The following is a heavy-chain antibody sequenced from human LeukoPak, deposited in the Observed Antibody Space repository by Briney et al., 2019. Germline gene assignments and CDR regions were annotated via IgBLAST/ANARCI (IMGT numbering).Heavy chain of an antibody. J-gene: IGHJ4*02. V-gene: IGHV4-39*01. CDR3: ARLERYNGSGSYPNPEVDY. Sequence: SETLSLTCTVSGGSISSSSYYWGWIRQPPGKGLEWIGSIYYSGSTYYNPSLKSRVTISVDTSKNQFSLKLSSVTAADTAVYYCARLERYNGSGSYPNPEVDYWGQGTLVTVSS. CDR2: IYYSGST. D-gene: IGHD3-10*01. CDR1: GGSISSSSYY.